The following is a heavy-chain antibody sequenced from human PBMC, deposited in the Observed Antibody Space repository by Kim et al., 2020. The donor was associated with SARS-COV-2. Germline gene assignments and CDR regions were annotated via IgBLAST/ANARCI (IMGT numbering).Heavy chain of an antibody. Sequence: KFQGRVTITRDTSASTAYMELSSLRSEDTAVYYCARRGKDSSSWYWFDPWGQGTLVTVSS. V-gene: IGHV1-3*01. D-gene: IGHD6-13*01. J-gene: IGHJ5*02. CDR3: ARRGKDSSSWYWFDP.